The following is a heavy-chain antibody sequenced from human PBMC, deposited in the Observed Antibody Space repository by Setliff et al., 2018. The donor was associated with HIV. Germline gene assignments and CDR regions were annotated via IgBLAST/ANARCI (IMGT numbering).Heavy chain of an antibody. CDR3: ARDDGGYNYAEDFDV. D-gene: IGHD3-16*01. CDR1: GYMFIAYG. J-gene: IGHJ3*01. V-gene: IGHV1-18*01. Sequence: SVKVSCTTSGYMFIAYGMSWVRRAPGQGLEWMGWIGPYNGRTEYAQEFQGRVSLTIDTSASTAYMELRSLRSDDTAVYYCARDDGGYNYAEDFDVWGQGTMVTVSS. CDR2: IGPYNGRT.